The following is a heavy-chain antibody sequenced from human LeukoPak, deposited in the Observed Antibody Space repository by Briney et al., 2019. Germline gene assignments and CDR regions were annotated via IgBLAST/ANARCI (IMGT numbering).Heavy chain of an antibody. V-gene: IGHV1-2*02. D-gene: IGHD3-10*01. CDR2: INPNSGGT. CDR1: GYTFTGYY. CDR3: AREYGSGSQTAENWFDP. J-gene: IGHJ5*02. Sequence: ASVKVSCKASGYTFTGYYMHWVRQAPGQGLEWMGWINPNSGGTNYAQKFQGRVTMTRDTSTSTVYMELSSLRSEDTAVYYCAREYGSGSQTAENWFDPWGQGTLVTVSS.